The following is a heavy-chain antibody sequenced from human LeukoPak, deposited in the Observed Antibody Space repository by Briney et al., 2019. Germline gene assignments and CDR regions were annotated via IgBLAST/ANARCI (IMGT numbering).Heavy chain of an antibody. CDR1: GFSFSDYD. CDR2: IRYDGSNT. J-gene: IGHJ4*02. D-gene: IGHD4/OR15-4a*01. Sequence: GGSLRLSCAASGFSFSDYDIHWVRLAPGKGLEWVTFIRYDGSNTYADSVKGRFTISRDNSKSTLYLQMNSLRAEDTAVYYCARRAGAYSHPYDYWGQGTLVTVS. V-gene: IGHV3-30*02. CDR3: ARRAGAYSHPYDY.